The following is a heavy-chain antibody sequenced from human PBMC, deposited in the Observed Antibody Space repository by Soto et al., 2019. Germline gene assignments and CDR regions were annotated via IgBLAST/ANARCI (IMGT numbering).Heavy chain of an antibody. CDR2: IYYSGST. Sequence: FLMQCVTRSVSDGSSISVGGCWISKKKHPGKGLEWIGYIYYSGSTYYNPSLKSRVAISVDTSKTQFSLTLSFVPAAGTAVYYCARAGSNSSLARWAEGTLLTVSS. V-gene: IGHV4-31*02. CDR3: ARAGSNSSLAR. J-gene: IGHJ4*01. D-gene: IGHD6-13*01. CDR1: DGSSISVGGC.